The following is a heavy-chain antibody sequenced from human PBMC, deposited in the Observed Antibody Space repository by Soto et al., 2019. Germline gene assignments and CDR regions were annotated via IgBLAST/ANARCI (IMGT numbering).Heavy chain of an antibody. CDR3: AREGQFAPNGTQLMDV. J-gene: IGHJ6*02. Sequence: QVQLVQSGAEAKKPGASVKVSCKASGYVFSDNGVSWVRQVPGQGLEWMGWISTSTGKTKDAQQFQDRVTLTTDTSTSTPYMDLRSLRPDDTAVYYCAREGQFAPNGTQLMDVWGQGTTVTVS. CDR1: GYVFSDNG. V-gene: IGHV1-18*04. D-gene: IGHD1-1*01. CDR2: ISTSTGKT.